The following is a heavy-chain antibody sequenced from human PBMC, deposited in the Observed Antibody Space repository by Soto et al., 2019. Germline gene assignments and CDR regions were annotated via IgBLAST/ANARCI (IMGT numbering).Heavy chain of an antibody. J-gene: IGHJ6*02. V-gene: IGHV1-3*01. CDR2: INAGNGNT. CDR3: ATGDKSLVVVAATYYYYYGMDV. Sequence: ASVKVSCKASGYTFTSYAMHWVRQAPGQRLEWMGWINAGNGNTKYSQKFQGRVTITRDTSTDTAYMELSSLRSEDTAVYYCATGDKSLVVVAATYYYYYGMDVWGQGTTVTVSS. D-gene: IGHD2-15*01. CDR1: GYTFTSYA.